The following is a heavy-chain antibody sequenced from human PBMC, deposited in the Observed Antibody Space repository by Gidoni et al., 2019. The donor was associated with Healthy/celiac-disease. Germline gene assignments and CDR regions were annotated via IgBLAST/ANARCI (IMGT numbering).Heavy chain of an antibody. Sequence: QVQLVESGGGVVQPGGSLRLPCEASGSRFSSYAMHWVRQAPGKGLEWLAVISYDGSNKYYADSVQGRFTISRDNSKNTLYLQMISLRAEYTAVYYCARPTYYYGSGSGMDVWGQRTTVTVSS. CDR3: ARPTYYYGSGSGMDV. J-gene: IGHJ6*02. CDR2: ISYDGSNK. V-gene: IGHV3-30-3*01. CDR1: GSRFSSYA. D-gene: IGHD3-10*01.